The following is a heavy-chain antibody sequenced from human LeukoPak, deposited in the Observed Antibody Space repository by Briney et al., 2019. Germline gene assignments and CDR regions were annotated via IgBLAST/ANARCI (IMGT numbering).Heavy chain of an antibody. V-gene: IGHV1-2*02. Sequence: ASVKVPCKASGYTFTSYDINWVRQATGQGLEWMGWMNPNSGGTNYAQKFQGRVTMTRDTSISTAYMELSRLRSDDTAVYYCARGGTTVVNFDAFDIWGQGTMVTVSS. CDR3: ARGGTTVVNFDAFDI. D-gene: IGHD4-23*01. CDR1: GYTFTSYD. J-gene: IGHJ3*02. CDR2: MNPNSGGT.